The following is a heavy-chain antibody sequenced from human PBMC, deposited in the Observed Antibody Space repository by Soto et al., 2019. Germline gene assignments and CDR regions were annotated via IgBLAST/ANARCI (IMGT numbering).Heavy chain of an antibody. Sequence: QVPLVESGGGVVQPGRSLRLSCATSGFTFSSYGMHWVRQGPGKGLEWVAVIWYDGTNKYYADSVNGRFTISRDDSKXTXCLQMNSLRAEDTAVYYCARGPMTTVTTWGDWYFDLWGRGTLVTVSS. CDR3: ARGPMTTVTTWGDWYFDL. D-gene: IGHD4-17*01. CDR2: IWYDGTNK. V-gene: IGHV3-33*01. J-gene: IGHJ2*01. CDR1: GFTFSSYG.